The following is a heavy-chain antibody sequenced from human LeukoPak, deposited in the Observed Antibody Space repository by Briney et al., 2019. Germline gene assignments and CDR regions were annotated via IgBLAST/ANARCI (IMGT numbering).Heavy chain of an antibody. Sequence: SETLSLTCTVSGDSISDYSWSWIRQPAGKGLEWIGRIYTSGSTNYNPSLKSRVTMSVDTSKNQFSLKLNSVTAVDTAVYYCARVSAVAVTAFDSWGQGTLVTVSS. CDR1: GDSISDYS. D-gene: IGHD6-19*01. CDR3: ARVSAVAVTAFDS. CDR2: IYTSGST. J-gene: IGHJ4*02. V-gene: IGHV4-4*07.